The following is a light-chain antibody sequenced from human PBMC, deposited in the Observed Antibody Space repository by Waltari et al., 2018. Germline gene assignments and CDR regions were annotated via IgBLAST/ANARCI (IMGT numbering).Light chain of an antibody. CDR3: QSYDSSLSHWV. V-gene: IGLV1-40*01. J-gene: IGLJ3*02. CDR2: GNN. CDR1: SSTIGPGYD. Sequence: QSVLTQTPSVSGAPGQRVIISCTGSSSTIGPGYDVHWYQQLPGTAPKLLISGNNNRPSGVPDRFFGSKSGTSASLAITGLQAEDEADYYCQSYDSSLSHWVFGGGTKLTVL.